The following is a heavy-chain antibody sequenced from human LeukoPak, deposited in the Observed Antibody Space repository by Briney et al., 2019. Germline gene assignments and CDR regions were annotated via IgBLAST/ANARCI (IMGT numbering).Heavy chain of an antibody. D-gene: IGHD5-18*01. V-gene: IGHV3-15*01. CDR3: TTPHPDTAMADFDY. J-gene: IGHJ4*02. CDR2: IKSKTDGGTT. CDR1: GFTFSNVW. Sequence: PGGSLRLSCAASGFTFSNVWMSWVRQAPGKGLEWVGRIKSKTDGGTTDYAAPVKGRFTISRDDSKNTLYLQMNSLKTEDTAVYYCTTPHPDTAMADFDYWGQGTLVTVSS.